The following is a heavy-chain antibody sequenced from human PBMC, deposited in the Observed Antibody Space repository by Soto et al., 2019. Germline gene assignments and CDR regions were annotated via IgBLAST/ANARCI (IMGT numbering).Heavy chain of an antibody. CDR1: GYTFTNYY. CDR3: ARHLVEGKGYFPPDF. D-gene: IGHD3-22*01. J-gene: IGHJ4*02. V-gene: IGHV1-46*01. CDR2: IIPGAGTT. Sequence: QVQLVQSGAEVKKPGASVKVSCKATGYTFTNYYIHWVRQAPGQGLEWMGIIIPGAGTTSFARKFQGRVTMTRDTSTSTVFMELSSLRPEDTAVYYCARHLVEGKGYFPPDFRGQGTLVTVSS.